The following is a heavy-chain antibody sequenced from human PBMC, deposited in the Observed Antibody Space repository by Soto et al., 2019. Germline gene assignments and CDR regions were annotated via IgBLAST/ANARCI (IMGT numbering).Heavy chain of an antibody. CDR1: GFTFSSYE. CDR3: AISSGYGSYGMDV. Sequence: VGSLRLSCAASGFTFSSYEMNWVRQAPGKGLEWVSYISSSGSTIYYADSVKGRFTISRDNAKNSLYLQMNSLRAEDTAVCYCAISSGYGSYGMDVWGQGTTVTVS. J-gene: IGHJ6*02. V-gene: IGHV3-48*03. D-gene: IGHD5-12*01. CDR2: ISSSGSTI.